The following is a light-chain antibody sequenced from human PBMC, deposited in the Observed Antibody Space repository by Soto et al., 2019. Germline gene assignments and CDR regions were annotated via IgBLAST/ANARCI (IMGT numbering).Light chain of an antibody. CDR3: QPYGSSPGFT. J-gene: IGKJ3*01. CDR1: QSVSSSY. CDR2: GAS. Sequence: EIVLTQSPGTLSLSPGERATLSCRASQSVSSSYLAWYQQKPGQAPRLLIYGASSRATGILDRISGSGSGTNFTLTISRLEPEDFAVYYCQPYGSSPGFTFGPGTKVDIK. V-gene: IGKV3-20*01.